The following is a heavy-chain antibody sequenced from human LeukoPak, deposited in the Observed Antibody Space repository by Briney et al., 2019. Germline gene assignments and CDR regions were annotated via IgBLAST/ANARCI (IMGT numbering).Heavy chain of an antibody. CDR2: INSGSSAI. CDR1: GFTFSSYS. Sequence: GGSLRLSCAASGFTFSSYSMNWVRQAPAKGLDWVSSINSGSSAIYYANSVKGRFTISRDNAKNSLYLQMNSLGAEDTALYYCARGRGCSSLSCYPDYWGQGTLVTVSS. CDR3: ARGRGCSSLSCYPDY. J-gene: IGHJ4*02. V-gene: IGHV3-21*01. D-gene: IGHD2-2*01.